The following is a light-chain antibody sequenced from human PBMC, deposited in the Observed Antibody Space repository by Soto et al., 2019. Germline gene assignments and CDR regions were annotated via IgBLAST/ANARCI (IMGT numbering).Light chain of an antibody. CDR3: SSHTTTGTLQV. Sequence: QSALTQPASVSGSPGQSITVSCTGTSSDVGGSDHVNWYQQHPGKAPKLMIFDVSNRPSGVSTRFSGSKSGNAASLTISGLQAEDEADYYCSSHTTTGTLQVFGTGTKLTVL. CDR2: DVS. CDR1: SSDVGGSDH. J-gene: IGLJ1*01. V-gene: IGLV2-14*03.